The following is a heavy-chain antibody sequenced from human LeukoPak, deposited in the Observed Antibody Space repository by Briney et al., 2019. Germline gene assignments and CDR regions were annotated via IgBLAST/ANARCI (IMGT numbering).Heavy chain of an antibody. CDR3: ARHITAADAFDI. V-gene: IGHV3-23*01. CDR1: GFTFSNYA. D-gene: IGHD6-13*01. Sequence: GGSLRLSCAASGFTFSNYAMSWVRQAPGKGLEWVSTNADSVKGRFTISRDNSNNTLYLQMNSLSAEDSAVYYCARHITAADAFDIWGQGTMVTVSS. J-gene: IGHJ3*02.